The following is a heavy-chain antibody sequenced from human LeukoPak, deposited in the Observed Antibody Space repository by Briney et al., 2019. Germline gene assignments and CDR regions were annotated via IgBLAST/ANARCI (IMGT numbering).Heavy chain of an antibody. Sequence: PGRSLRLSCAASGFTFSSYAMHWVRQAPGKGLEWVAVISYDGSNKYYADSVKGRFTISRDNSKNTLYLQMNSLRAEDTAVYYCARDRSGWYLDYWGQGTLVTVSS. CDR3: ARDRSGWYLDY. D-gene: IGHD6-19*01. CDR2: ISYDGSNK. V-gene: IGHV3-30-3*01. CDR1: GFTFSSYA. J-gene: IGHJ4*02.